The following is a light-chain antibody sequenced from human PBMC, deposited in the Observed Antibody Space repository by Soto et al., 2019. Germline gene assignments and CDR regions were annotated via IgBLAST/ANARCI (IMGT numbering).Light chain of an antibody. CDR3: QQSYRTPYT. CDR2: AVS. V-gene: IGKV1-12*01. J-gene: IGKJ2*01. Sequence: DIQMTQSPSSVSASVGDTVTITCRASQGISSWLAWYQQRPGKAPDLLMYAVSSLQGGVPPRFSGSASGTNFSLTIAGLQREDFATYHCQQSYRTPYTFGQGTKLEIK. CDR1: QGISSW.